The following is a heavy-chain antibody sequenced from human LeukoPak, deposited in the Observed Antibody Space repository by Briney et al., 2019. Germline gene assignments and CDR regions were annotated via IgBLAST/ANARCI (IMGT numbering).Heavy chain of an antibody. CDR2: IYYSGTT. CDR3: AGDSSGWSGWFDP. CDR1: GVSISTYS. Sequence: RSSETLSLTCTVSGVSISTYSWSWIRQSPGKALEWIGYIYYSGTTNYNPSLKSRLTISVDTSKNQFSLKLSSVTAADTAVYYCAGDSSGWSGWFDPWGQGTLDTVSS. V-gene: IGHV4-59*01. D-gene: IGHD6-19*01. J-gene: IGHJ5*02.